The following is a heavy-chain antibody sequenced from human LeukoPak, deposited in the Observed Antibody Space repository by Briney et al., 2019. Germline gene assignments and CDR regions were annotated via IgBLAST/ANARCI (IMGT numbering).Heavy chain of an antibody. J-gene: IGHJ5*02. Sequence: PSETLSLTCAAYGGSFSGYYWSWIRQPPGKGLEWIGEINHSGSTNYNPSLKSRVTISVDTSKNQFSLKLSSVTAADTAVYYCARGLFVVVPAAIVWFDPWGQGTLVTVSS. CDR1: GGSFSGYY. V-gene: IGHV4-34*01. CDR3: ARGLFVVVPAAIVWFDP. D-gene: IGHD2-2*01. CDR2: INHSGST.